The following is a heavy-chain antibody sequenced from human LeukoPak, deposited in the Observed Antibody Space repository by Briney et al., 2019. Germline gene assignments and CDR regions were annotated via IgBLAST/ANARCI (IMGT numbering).Heavy chain of an antibody. J-gene: IGHJ4*02. V-gene: IGHV4-34*01. CDR1: DGSFSGYY. CDR2: INHSGST. CDR3: ARSIIYGSLYYFDY. Sequence: PSETLSLTCAVYDGSFSGYYWSWVRQPPGKGLEWIGEINHSGSTNYNPSLKSRVTISVDTSKNQFSLKLSSVTAADTAVYYCARSIIYGSLYYFDYWGQGTLVTVSS. D-gene: IGHD4-17*01.